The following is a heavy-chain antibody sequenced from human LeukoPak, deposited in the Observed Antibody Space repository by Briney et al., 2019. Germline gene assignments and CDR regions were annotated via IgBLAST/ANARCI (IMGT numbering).Heavy chain of an antibody. CDR2: INHSGST. Sequence: SETLSLTCAVYGGSFSGYYWSWIRRPPGKGLEWIGEINHSGSTNYNPSLKSRVTISVDTSKNQFSLKLSSVTAADTAVYYCARVGGPGYSSGWYRGAIGYWGQGTLVTVSS. D-gene: IGHD6-19*01. V-gene: IGHV4-34*01. J-gene: IGHJ4*02. CDR1: GGSFSGYY. CDR3: ARVGGPGYSSGWYRGAIGY.